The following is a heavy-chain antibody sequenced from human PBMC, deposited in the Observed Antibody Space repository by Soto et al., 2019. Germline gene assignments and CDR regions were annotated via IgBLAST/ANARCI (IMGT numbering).Heavy chain of an antibody. V-gene: IGHV1-58*01. CDR2: IVVGSGKT. Sequence: QMQLVQSGPEVKKPGTSVKVSCKASGFTFTSSAVQWVRQARGQRLEWIGWIVVGSGKTNYAQKFQERVTITRDMSTSTAYMELSSLRSEDTAVYYCAADGRDYYESSGYSDYWGQGTLVTVSS. CDR1: GFTFTSSA. D-gene: IGHD3-22*01. J-gene: IGHJ4*02. CDR3: AADGRDYYESSGYSDY.